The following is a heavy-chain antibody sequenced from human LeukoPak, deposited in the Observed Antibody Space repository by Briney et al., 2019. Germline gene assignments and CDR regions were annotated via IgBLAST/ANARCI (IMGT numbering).Heavy chain of an antibody. CDR3: AIDPGWGGADY. Sequence: GGSLRLSCAVSGFTLSTSWMSWVRLAPGKGLEWVAEINPDGRVTFHAASVKGRFTISRDNAKNSVHLQMNSLRVEDTAVYYYAIDPGWGGADYSGQGTLVTVFS. J-gene: IGHJ4*02. V-gene: IGHV3-7*01. CDR2: INPDGRVT. CDR1: GFTLSTSW. D-gene: IGHD7-27*01.